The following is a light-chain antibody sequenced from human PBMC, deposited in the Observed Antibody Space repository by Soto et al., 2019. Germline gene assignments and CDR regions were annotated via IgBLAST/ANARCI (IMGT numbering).Light chain of an antibody. CDR3: CSYVGASTYV. CDR1: VSDVGTFGP. Sequence: QSVLTQPASVSGSPGQAITISFTGSVSDVGTFGPVSWYQQHPGQVPKLIIYEGNRRPSGVSGRFSGSKSGNTASLTISGLQAEDEADYYCCSYVGASTYVFGSGSKLTVL. J-gene: IGLJ1*01. CDR2: EGN. V-gene: IGLV2-23*01.